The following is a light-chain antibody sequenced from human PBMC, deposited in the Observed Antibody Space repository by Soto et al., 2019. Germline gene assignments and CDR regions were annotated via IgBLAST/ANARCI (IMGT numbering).Light chain of an antibody. CDR1: QGIINY. CDR3: QKYNSAPPWT. V-gene: IGKV1-27*01. J-gene: IGKJ1*01. CDR2: AAS. Sequence: DIQMTQSPSSLSASVGDRVTITCRASQGIINYLAWYQHKPGKAPKLLIYAASTLHSGVPSRFSGSGSGTDFTITISSLQHEDVSTYYCQKYNSAPPWTFGQGTKVEIK.